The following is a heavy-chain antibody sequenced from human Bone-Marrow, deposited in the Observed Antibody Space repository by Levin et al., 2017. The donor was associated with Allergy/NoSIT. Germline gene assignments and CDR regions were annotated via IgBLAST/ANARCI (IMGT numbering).Heavy chain of an antibody. CDR1: WFPFPRYW. J-gene: IGHJ4*02. Sequence: LSLTCEASWFPFPRYWMTWVRPAPGKGLEWVANVKQDGSEAHYVDSVKGRFTISRDNAKESVFLQMSRLRAEDTGVYYCARNLHYSFWSGFLYWGQGARITVSS. CDR3: ARNLHYSFWSGFLY. V-gene: IGHV3-7*01. CDR2: VKQDGSEA. D-gene: IGHD3-3*01.